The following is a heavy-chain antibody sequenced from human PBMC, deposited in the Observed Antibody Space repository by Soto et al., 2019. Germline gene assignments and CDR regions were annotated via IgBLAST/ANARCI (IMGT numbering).Heavy chain of an antibody. D-gene: IGHD3-16*01. CDR1: GASVSSGDYY. CDR2: VFYSGST. CDR3: ARAGALNWFDP. Sequence: SETLSLTCTVSGASVSSGDYYWTWIRQPPGKGLEWIGYVFYSGSTNYNPSLKSRITISIDMSKNQFSLKLSSVTAADTAEYYCARAGALNWFDPWGQGTLVTVSS. V-gene: IGHV4-61*08. J-gene: IGHJ5*02.